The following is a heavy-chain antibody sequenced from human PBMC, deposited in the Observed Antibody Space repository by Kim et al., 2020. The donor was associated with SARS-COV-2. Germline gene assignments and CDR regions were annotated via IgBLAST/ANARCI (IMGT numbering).Heavy chain of an antibody. Sequence: GGSLRLSCAASGFTFDDYAMHWVRQAPGKGLEWVSLISGDGGSTYYADSVKGRFTISRDNSKNSLYLQMNSLRTEDTALYYCVRYYDSSFLLHYYYYGMDVWGQGTTVTVSS. CDR3: VRYYDSSFLLHYYYYGMDV. V-gene: IGHV3-43*02. CDR2: ISGDGGST. CDR1: GFTFDDYA. D-gene: IGHD3-22*01. J-gene: IGHJ6*02.